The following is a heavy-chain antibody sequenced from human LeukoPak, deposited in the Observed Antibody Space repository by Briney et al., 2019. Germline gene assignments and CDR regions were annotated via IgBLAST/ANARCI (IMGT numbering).Heavy chain of an antibody. CDR3: ARARQDIVVVPAAMDYYYYYYMDV. J-gene: IGHJ6*03. D-gene: IGHD2-2*01. Sequence: ASVKVSCKASGGTFSSYAISWVRQAPGQGLEWMGGIIPIFGTANYAQKFQGRVTITADESTSTACMELSSLRSEDTAVYYCARARQDIVVVPAAMDYYYYYYMDVWGKGTTVTVSS. CDR2: IIPIFGTA. V-gene: IGHV1-69*01. CDR1: GGTFSSYA.